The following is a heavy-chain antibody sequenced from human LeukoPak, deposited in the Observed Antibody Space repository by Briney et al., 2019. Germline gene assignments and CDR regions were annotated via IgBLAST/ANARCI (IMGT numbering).Heavy chain of an antibody. CDR3: AKSLSSDYGDYLDYFDY. D-gene: IGHD4-17*01. CDR2: ISGSGGST. J-gene: IGHJ4*02. Sequence: SGGSLRLSCAASGFTFSSYAMSWVRQAPGKGLEWVSAISGSGGSTYYADSVKGRFTISRDNSKNTLYLQMNSLRAEDAAVYYRAKSLSSDYGDYLDYFDYWGQGTLVTVSS. V-gene: IGHV3-23*01. CDR1: GFTFSSYA.